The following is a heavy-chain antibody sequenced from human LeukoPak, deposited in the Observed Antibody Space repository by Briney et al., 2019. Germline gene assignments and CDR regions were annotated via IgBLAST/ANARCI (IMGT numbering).Heavy chain of an antibody. J-gene: IGHJ6*03. Sequence: SESLSLSCSVSAAAVNDYFWVLIRQPPGTRLEWIGPAYSCVSSEYSPSLKGRVNISLDASNHQLSLSLTYSTAADPAVYYCAREKVLMLSDVASPYFMDVWGRGTTVTVAS. V-gene: IGHV4-59*02. D-gene: IGHD3-16*01. CDR2: AYSCVSS. CDR3: AREKVLMLSDVASPYFMDV. CDR1: AAAVNDYF.